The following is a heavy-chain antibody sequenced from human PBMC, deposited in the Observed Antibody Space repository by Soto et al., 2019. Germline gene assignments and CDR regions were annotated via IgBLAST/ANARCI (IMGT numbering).Heavy chain of an antibody. V-gene: IGHV4-39*01. J-gene: IGHJ1*01. CDR3: ARHEPLPLQH. Sequence: SETLSLTCTVSGGSISSSSYYWGWVRQPPGKGLEWIGTFYYSGSTSYNPSLKSRVTIPVDTSKNQFSLKLSSVTAADTAVYYCARHEPLPLQHWGQGTLVTVSS. CDR2: FYYSGST. CDR1: GGSISSSSYY.